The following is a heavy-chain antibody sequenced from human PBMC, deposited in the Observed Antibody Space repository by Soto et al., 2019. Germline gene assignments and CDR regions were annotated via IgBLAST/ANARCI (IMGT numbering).Heavy chain of an antibody. CDR2: IFWDDDK. D-gene: IGHD5-12*01. Sequence: QITLKESGPALVRPTQTLTLTCSFSGFSLTTRGVAVGWIRQPPGKALEWLALIFWDDDKWYSPSLRSRLTITEDTSKNQVVLTMTYMDPVDTATYCCAHRSRGYASYFYPWGQGTLVTVSS. CDR3: AHRSRGYASYFYP. CDR1: GFSLTTRGVA. J-gene: IGHJ5*02. V-gene: IGHV2-5*02.